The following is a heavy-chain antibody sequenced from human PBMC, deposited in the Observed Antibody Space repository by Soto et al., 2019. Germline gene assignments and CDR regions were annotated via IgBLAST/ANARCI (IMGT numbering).Heavy chain of an antibody. CDR1: GYAFTTYG. CDR3: ARGRYGDY. Sequence: QVHLVQSGAEVKKPGASVKVSCKGSGYAFTTYGITWVRQAPGQGLEWMGWISAHNGNTNYAKKLQGRVTVTRDTSTSTANMELRSLRSDDTAVYYCARGRYGDYWGQGALVTVSS. J-gene: IGHJ4*02. V-gene: IGHV1-18*01. D-gene: IGHD1-1*01. CDR2: ISAHNGNT.